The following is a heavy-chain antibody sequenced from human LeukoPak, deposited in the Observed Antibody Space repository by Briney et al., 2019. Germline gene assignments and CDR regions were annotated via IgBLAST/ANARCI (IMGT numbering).Heavy chain of an antibody. CDR2: IWYDGSNK. J-gene: IGHJ5*02. D-gene: IGHD6-13*01. CDR3: ARGGDSSSWYNWFDP. V-gene: IGHV3-33*01. CDR1: GFTFSSYG. Sequence: PGRSLRLSCAASGFTFSSYGRHWVRQAPGKGLEGVAVIWYDGSNKYYADSVKGRFTISRDNSKNTLYLQMNSLRAEDTAVYYCARGGDSSSWYNWFDPWGQGTLVTVSS.